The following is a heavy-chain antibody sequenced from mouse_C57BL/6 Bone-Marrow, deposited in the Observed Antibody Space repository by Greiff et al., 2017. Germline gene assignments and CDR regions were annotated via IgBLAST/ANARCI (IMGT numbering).Heavy chain of an antibody. J-gene: IGHJ1*03. CDR3: ARKGDYYGSSPLFDV. CDR2: IWSGGST. Sequence: VKLQESGPGLVQPSQSLSITCTVSGFSLTSYGVHWVRQSPGKGLEWLGVIWSGGSTDYNAAFISRLSISKDNSKSQVFFKMNSLQADDTAIYYWARKGDYYGSSPLFDVWGTGTTVTVSS. D-gene: IGHD1-1*01. V-gene: IGHV2-2*01. CDR1: GFSLTSYG.